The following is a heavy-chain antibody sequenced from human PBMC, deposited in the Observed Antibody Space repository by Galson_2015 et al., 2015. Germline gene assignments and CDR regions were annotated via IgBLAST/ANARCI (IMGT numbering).Heavy chain of an antibody. CDR3: ASSTLGGVPAAPTFDP. D-gene: IGHD2-2*01. V-gene: IGHV3-30-3*01. CDR2: ISYDGSNK. J-gene: IGHJ5*02. CDR1: GFTFSSYA. Sequence: SLRLSCAASGFTFSSYAMHWVRQAPGKGLEWVAVISYDGSNKYYADSVKGRFTISRDNSKNTLYLQMNSLRAEDTAVYYCASSTLGGVPAAPTFDPWGQGTLVTVSS.